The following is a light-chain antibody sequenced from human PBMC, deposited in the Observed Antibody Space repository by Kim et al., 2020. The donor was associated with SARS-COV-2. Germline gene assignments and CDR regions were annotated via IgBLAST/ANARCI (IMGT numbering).Light chain of an antibody. V-gene: IGKV3-15*01. CDR3: QQYNTWPRT. CDR1: QSVSSI. CDR2: GAS. J-gene: IGKJ1*01. Sequence: VCPGERATLSRRASQSVSSILAWYQQKPGQAPRLLIYGASTRATGIPARFSGSGSGTEFTLTISSLQSEDFAVYYCQQYNTWPRTFGQGTKVDI.